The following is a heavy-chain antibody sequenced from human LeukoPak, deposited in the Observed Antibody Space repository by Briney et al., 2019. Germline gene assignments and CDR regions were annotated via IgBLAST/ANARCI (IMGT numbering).Heavy chain of an antibody. CDR2: IYYSGSA. V-gene: IGHV4-59*01. Sequence: SETLSLTCTVSGGSISNYQWSWIRQPPGKGLEWIGNIYYSGSANYNPSLQSRVIISVDTSKNQFSLNLSPVIAADTAVYYCARVGVDYSGNIIKYFFDYWGQGTLVTVSS. J-gene: IGHJ4*02. CDR1: GGSISNYQ. CDR3: ARVGVDYSGNIIKYFFDY. D-gene: IGHD4-23*01.